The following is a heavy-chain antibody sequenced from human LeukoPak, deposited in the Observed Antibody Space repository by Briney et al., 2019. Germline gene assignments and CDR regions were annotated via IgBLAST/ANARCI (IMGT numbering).Heavy chain of an antibody. CDR1: GFTFSSYD. V-gene: IGHV3-13*01. CDR2: IGTAGDT. CDR3: ARDSGEARFQH. Sequence: PGGSLRLSCAASGFTFSSYDMHWVRQATGKGLEWVSAIGTAGDTYYPGSVKGRFTVSRENAKNSLYLQMNSLRAGDTAVYYCARDSGEARFQHWGQGTLVTVSS. J-gene: IGHJ1*01. D-gene: IGHD1-26*01.